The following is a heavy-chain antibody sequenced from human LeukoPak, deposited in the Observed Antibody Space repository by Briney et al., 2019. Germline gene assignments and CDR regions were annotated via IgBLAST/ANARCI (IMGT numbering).Heavy chain of an antibody. J-gene: IGHJ1*01. D-gene: IGHD6-19*01. CDR3: AREGEAVAGTFAEYFQH. V-gene: IGHV3-21*01. Sequence: PGGSLRLSCAASGFTFSSYSMNWVRQAPRKGLEWVSSISSSSSYIYYADSVKGRFTISRDNAKNSLYLQMNSLRAEDTAVYYCAREGEAVAGTFAEYFQHWGQGTLVTVSS. CDR2: ISSSSSYI. CDR1: GFTFSSYS.